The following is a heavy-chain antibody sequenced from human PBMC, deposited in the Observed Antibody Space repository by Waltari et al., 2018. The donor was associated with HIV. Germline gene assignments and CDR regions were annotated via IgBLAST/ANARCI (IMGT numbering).Heavy chain of an antibody. CDR3: ARYRYSGSYSPYHYEMDV. CDR2: HYPGNSDT. J-gene: IGHJ6*02. Sequence: EIQLVQSGAEVKETRESLKISCKGFGYSFTSYWIGWVRQMPGKGLEWIGIHYPGNSDTRYSPSFQGQVTISADKSINTAYLQVSRLNASDTAIYYCARYRYSGSYSPYHYEMDVWGHGTTVTVSS. V-gene: IGHV5-51*03. D-gene: IGHD1-26*01. CDR1: GYSFTSYW.